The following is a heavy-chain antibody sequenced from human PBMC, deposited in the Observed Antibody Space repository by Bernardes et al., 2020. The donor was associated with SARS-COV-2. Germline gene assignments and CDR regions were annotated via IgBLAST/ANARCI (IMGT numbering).Heavy chain of an antibody. CDR1: EYTFTDYY. Sequence: ASVKVSCKASEYTFTDYYIHWVRQAPGQGLEWMGRINPNSGGPKYAQKFQGRVTMTRDTSISTAYMELSRLRSDDTAVYYCARDLSIAAAGTSFDYWGQGTLVTVSS. CDR2: INPNSGGP. CDR3: ARDLSIAAAGTSFDY. V-gene: IGHV1-2*02. J-gene: IGHJ4*02. D-gene: IGHD6-13*01.